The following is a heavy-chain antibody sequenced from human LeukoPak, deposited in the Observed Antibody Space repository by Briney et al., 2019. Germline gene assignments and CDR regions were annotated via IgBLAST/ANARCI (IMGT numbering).Heavy chain of an antibody. Sequence: GGSLRLSCAASGFTFSNYGLHWVRQAPGKGLEWLAVIRYDGTYKYYADSMQGRFTISRDNSKNTLYLQMNSLRAEDTAVYYCARDLVAVAGRPLGYWGQGTLVTVSS. V-gene: IGHV3-30*03. D-gene: IGHD6-19*01. J-gene: IGHJ4*02. CDR2: IRYDGTYK. CDR3: ARDLVAVAGRPLGY. CDR1: GFTFSNYG.